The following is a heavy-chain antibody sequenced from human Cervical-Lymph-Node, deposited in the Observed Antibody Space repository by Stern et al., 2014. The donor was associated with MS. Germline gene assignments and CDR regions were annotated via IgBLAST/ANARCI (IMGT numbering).Heavy chain of an antibody. Sequence: EVQLVQSGAEVKKPGESLKISCKGSGYTFTNNWIVWVRQMPGKGLEWMGMIYPRDSDTRYSPSFQAQVTISADKSITTAYLQWSSLKASDTAMYYCARGGTLALDYWGQGTLVTVSS. J-gene: IGHJ4*02. CDR1: GYTFTNNW. CDR3: ARGGTLALDY. V-gene: IGHV5-51*03. CDR2: IYPRDSDT. D-gene: IGHD2/OR15-2a*01.